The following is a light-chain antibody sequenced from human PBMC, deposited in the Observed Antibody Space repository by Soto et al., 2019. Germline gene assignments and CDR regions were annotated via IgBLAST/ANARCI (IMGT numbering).Light chain of an antibody. CDR3: STWDDSLPGIVV. CDR1: NSNIGSNY. J-gene: IGLJ2*01. V-gene: IGLV1-47*01. Sequence: QSVLTQPPSASGTPGQTVTISCSGSNSNIGSNYVCWYQQLPGTAPKLLIYRNNHRPSGVPDRLSGSKSGTSASLAISGLLSEDESDYYCSTWDDSLPGIVVFGGGTKLTVL. CDR2: RNN.